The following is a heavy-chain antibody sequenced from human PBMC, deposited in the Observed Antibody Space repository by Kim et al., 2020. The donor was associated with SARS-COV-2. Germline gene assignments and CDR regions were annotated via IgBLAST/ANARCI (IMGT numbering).Heavy chain of an antibody. V-gene: IGHV4-4*02. CDR1: GGSISSSNW. CDR2: LYHSGST. Sequence: SETLSLTCAVSGGSISSSNWWSWVRQPPGKGLEWIGELYHSGSTNYNPSLKSRVTISVDKSKNQFSLKLSSVTAADTAVYYCARRVRITIFGVVTYFDYWGQGTLVTVSS. D-gene: IGHD3-3*01. CDR3: ARRVRITIFGVVTYFDY. J-gene: IGHJ4*02.